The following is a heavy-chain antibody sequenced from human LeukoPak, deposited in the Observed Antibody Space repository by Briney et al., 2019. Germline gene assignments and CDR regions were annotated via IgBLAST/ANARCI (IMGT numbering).Heavy chain of an antibody. CDR3: ARAQGAYDFAAFDI. V-gene: IGHV1-3*01. CDR1: GYTFSTYA. D-gene: IGHD5-12*01. J-gene: IGHJ3*02. CDR2: INAGSGNT. Sequence: GASVKVSCKASGYTFSTYAIHWVRQAPGQRPEWMGWINAGSGNTKSSQKFQGGVSITRDKSASTAYMELSSLRSEDTAVYYCARAQGAYDFAAFDIWGQGTVVIVSS.